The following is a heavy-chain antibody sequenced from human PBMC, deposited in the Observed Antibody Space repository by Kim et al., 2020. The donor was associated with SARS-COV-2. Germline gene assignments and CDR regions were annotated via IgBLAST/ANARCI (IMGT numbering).Heavy chain of an antibody. Sequence: GGSLRLSCAASGFTFSSYAMSWVRQAPGKGLEWVSAISGSGGSTYYADSVKGRFTISRDNSKNTLYLQMNSLRAEDTAVYYCAKDTAAPAWFGEVSYPQTAHAFDIWGQGTMVTVSS. CDR2: ISGSGGST. CDR1: GFTFSSYA. CDR3: AKDTAAPAWFGEVSYPQTAHAFDI. V-gene: IGHV3-23*01. D-gene: IGHD3-10*01. J-gene: IGHJ3*02.